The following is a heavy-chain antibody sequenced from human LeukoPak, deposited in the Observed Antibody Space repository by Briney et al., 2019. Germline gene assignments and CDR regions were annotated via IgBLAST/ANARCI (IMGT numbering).Heavy chain of an antibody. CDR2: IYYSGST. D-gene: IGHD2-8*01. CDR3: ARVLGYCTNGECYKNWFDP. J-gene: IGHJ5*02. V-gene: IGHV4-59*08. Sequence: SETLSLTCTVSGGSISSYYWSWIRQPPGKGLEWIGYIYYSGSTNYNPSLKSRVTISVDTSKNQFSLKLSSVTAADTAVYYCARVLGYCTNGECYKNWFDPWGQGTLVTVSS. CDR1: GGSISSYY.